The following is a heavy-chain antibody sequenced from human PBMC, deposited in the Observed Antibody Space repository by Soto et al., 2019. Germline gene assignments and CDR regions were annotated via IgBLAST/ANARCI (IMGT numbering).Heavy chain of an antibody. D-gene: IGHD3-10*01. Sequence: PSETLSLTCAVYGGSFSGYYWSWIRQPPGKGLEWIGEINHSGSTNYNPSLKSRITISVDTSKNQFSLKLSSVTAADTAVYYFARGNYKDGSGSYSPYYYGMDVWGQGTTVTVSS. CDR1: GGSFSGYY. J-gene: IGHJ6*02. V-gene: IGHV4-34*01. CDR2: INHSGST. CDR3: ARGNYKDGSGSYSPYYYGMDV.